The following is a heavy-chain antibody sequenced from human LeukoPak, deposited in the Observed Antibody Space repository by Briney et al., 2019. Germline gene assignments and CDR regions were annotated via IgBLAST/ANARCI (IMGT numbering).Heavy chain of an antibody. J-gene: IGHJ3*02. D-gene: IGHD3-3*01. Sequence: GGSLRLSCAASGFTFSDYYMSWIRQAPGKWLEWVSYISSSGSTIYYADSVKGRFTISRDNAKNSLYLQMNSLRAEDTAVYYCARVFLRSLRFLECLGDDAFDIWGQGTMVTVSS. CDR1: GFTFSDYY. CDR3: ARVFLRSLRFLECLGDDAFDI. CDR2: ISSSGSTI. V-gene: IGHV3-11*04.